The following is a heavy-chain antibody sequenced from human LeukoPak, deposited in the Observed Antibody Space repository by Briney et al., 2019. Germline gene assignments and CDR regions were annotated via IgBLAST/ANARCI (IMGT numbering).Heavy chain of an antibody. Sequence: ASVKVSCKTSQHMFTGYFMHWVRQAPGQGLEGRGWINTNSGGTLFARRFQGRGTMTRDTYNGATYMELSRQTADDTALYYCAAQCNDDFCYKRDYMDVWGKGTMVIVSS. CDR3: AAQCNDDFCYKRDYMDV. CDR2: INTNSGGT. D-gene: IGHD2-2*02. V-gene: IGHV1-2*07. J-gene: IGHJ6*03. CDR1: QHMFTGYF.